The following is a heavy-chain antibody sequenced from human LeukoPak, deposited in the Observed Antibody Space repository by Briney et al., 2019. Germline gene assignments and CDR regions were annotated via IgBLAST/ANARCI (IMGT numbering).Heavy chain of an antibody. CDR2: IYSGGST. CDR3: ARVPLPPTGYYGMAA. V-gene: IGHV3-66*02. CDR1: GFTVSSNY. J-gene: IGHJ6*02. Sequence: PGGSLRLSCAASGFTVSSNYMSWVRQAPGKGLEWVSLIYSGGSTSYAESVKGRFTISRDNSKNTLYLQMNSLRAEDPAVYYCARVPLPPTGYYGMAAWAQGTT.